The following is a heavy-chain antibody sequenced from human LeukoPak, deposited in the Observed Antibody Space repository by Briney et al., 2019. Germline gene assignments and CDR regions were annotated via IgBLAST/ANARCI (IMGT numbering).Heavy chain of an antibody. Sequence: PGGSLRLSCASSGFTFRTYWMTWVRQALGKGLEWVANIKQDGNDKYYVDSVKGRFTISRDNAKISLYLQMNSLRAEDTAVYYCARENNFYHSTRYYYLDYWGQGALVTVSS. CDR3: ARENNFYHSTRYYYLDY. D-gene: IGHD3-22*01. J-gene: IGHJ4*02. CDR1: GFTFRTYW. V-gene: IGHV3-7*01. CDR2: IKQDGNDK.